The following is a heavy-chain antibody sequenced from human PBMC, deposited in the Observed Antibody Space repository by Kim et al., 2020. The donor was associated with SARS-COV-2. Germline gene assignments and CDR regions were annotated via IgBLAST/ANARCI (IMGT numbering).Heavy chain of an antibody. CDR2: IYAGDSDV. CDR3: ARSRDYNYIDAFDI. V-gene: IGHV5-51*01. D-gene: IGHD5-12*01. Sequence: GESLKISCTSVGYTFSIFWIGWVRQMPGKGLEWVGVIYAGDSDVKYSPSFEGQVTISVDKSINTAYLQWSSLKTSDTAIYFCARSRDYNYIDAFDIWGQG. J-gene: IGHJ3*02. CDR1: GYTFSIFW.